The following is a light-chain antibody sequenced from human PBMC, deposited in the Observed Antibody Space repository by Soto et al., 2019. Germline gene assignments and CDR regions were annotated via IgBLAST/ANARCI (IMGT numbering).Light chain of an antibody. CDR3: QQYYSIPKT. J-gene: IGKJ1*01. V-gene: IGKV4-1*01. CDR2: WAS. Sequence: DIVMTRCPDSLTASLGERAPINCKSSQSVLYDSNNKNYLAWYQQKPGQPPKLLIYWASTRESGVPDRFSGTGSGTDFTLTISSLQAADVAVYYCQQYYSIPKTFGQGTKVDIK. CDR1: QSVLYDSNNKNY.